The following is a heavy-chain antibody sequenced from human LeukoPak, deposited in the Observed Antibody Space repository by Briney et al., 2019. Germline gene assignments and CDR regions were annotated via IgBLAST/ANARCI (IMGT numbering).Heavy chain of an antibody. Sequence: PSETLSLTCAVYGGSFSGYYWSWIRQPPGKGLEWIGEINHSGSTNYNPSLKSRVTISVDTSKNQFSLKLSSVTAADTAVYYCARGCLTCGYVWGSYRLTPFDYWGQGTLVTVSS. CDR3: ARGCLTCGYVWGSYRLTPFDY. V-gene: IGHV4-34*01. CDR2: INHSGST. CDR1: GGSFSGYY. D-gene: IGHD3-16*02. J-gene: IGHJ4*02.